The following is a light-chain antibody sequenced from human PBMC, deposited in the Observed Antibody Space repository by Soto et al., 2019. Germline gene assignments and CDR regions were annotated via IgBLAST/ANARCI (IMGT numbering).Light chain of an antibody. V-gene: IGKV1-12*01. CDR1: QSISSW. Sequence: IQMTQSASSLSATVGDRVTITCRASQSISSWLAWYQQKPGNAPKLLIYAASSLQSGVPSRFSGSGSGTHFTLTISSLQPEDFATYYCQQANTFPLTFGQGTRLEIK. CDR3: QQANTFPLT. CDR2: AAS. J-gene: IGKJ5*01.